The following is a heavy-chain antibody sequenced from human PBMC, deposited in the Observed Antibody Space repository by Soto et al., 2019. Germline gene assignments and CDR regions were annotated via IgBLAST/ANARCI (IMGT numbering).Heavy chain of an antibody. CDR3: GRRGPAVGVTGPSDY. CDR2: INTNSYYI. J-gene: IGHJ4*02. CDR1: GFTFSDYA. D-gene: IGHD1-26*01. V-gene: IGHV3-21*01. Sequence: EVQLVESGGGLVKPGGSLRLSCAAFGFTFSDYAMSWVRQAPGKGLEWGSSINTNSYYIYYGDSVKGRFNTSRDNAQNSLYLQMNSLRVEGTAVYYCGRRGPAVGVTGPSDYWGQGTLVIVS.